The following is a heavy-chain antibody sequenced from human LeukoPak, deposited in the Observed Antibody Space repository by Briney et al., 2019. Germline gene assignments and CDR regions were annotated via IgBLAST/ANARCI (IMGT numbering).Heavy chain of an antibody. CDR1: GFTVSSNY. CDR3: RVTIFGVVINHPYYFDY. V-gene: IGHV3-23*01. Sequence: PGGSLRLSCAASGFTVSSNYMSWVRQAPGKGLEWVSAISGSGGSTYYADSVKGRFTISRDNSKNTLYLQMNSLRAEDTAVYYCRVTIFGVVINHPYYFDYWGQGTLVTVSS. CDR2: ISGSGGST. J-gene: IGHJ4*02. D-gene: IGHD3-3*01.